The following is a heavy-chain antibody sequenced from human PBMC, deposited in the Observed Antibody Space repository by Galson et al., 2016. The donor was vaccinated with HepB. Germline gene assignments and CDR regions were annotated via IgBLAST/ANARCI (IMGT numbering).Heavy chain of an antibody. Sequence: SLRLSCAASGFTVSSNYMSWVRQAPGKGLEWVSVIYSGGTTYYADSVKGRFTFSRDNSKNTLYLQMNYLRDGDTAVYYCARHRGWYGEGFFDDWGQGTLVTVSS. J-gene: IGHJ4*02. V-gene: IGHV3-66*04. CDR3: ARHRGWYGEGFFDD. CDR2: IYSGGTT. D-gene: IGHD6-19*01. CDR1: GFTVSSNY.